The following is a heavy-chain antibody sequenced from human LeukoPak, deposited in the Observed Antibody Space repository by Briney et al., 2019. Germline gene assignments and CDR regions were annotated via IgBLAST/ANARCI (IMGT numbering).Heavy chain of an antibody. V-gene: IGHV4-59*01. CDR1: GGSISSYY. CDR3: ARDNDSSGYYPYNYFDY. Sequence: PSETLSLTCTVSGGSISSYYWSWIRQPPGKGLEWIGHIYNSGSTNYNPSLKSRVTISVDTSKNHFSLKLSSVTAADTAVYYCARDNDSSGYYPYNYFDYWGQGTLVTVSS. J-gene: IGHJ4*02. CDR2: IYNSGST. D-gene: IGHD3-22*01.